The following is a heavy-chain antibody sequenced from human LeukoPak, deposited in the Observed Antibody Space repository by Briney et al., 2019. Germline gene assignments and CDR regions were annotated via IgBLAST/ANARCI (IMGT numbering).Heavy chain of an antibody. D-gene: IGHD6-13*01. Sequence: GGSLRLSCAASGFTFSSYWMHWVRQAPGKGLEWVSGINWNGGSTGYADSVKGRFTISRDNAKNSLYLQMNSLRAEDTALYYCAREIAAAGTYYYYYYMDVWGKGTTVTVSS. J-gene: IGHJ6*03. CDR1: GFTFSSYW. CDR3: AREIAAAGTYYYYYYMDV. CDR2: INWNGGST. V-gene: IGHV3-20*04.